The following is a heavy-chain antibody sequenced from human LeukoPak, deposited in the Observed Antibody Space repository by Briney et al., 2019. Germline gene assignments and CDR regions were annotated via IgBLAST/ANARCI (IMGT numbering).Heavy chain of an antibody. CDR2: VSGSGDGT. V-gene: IGHV3-23*01. Sequence: QAGGSLRLSCAASGFTFTSCAMSWVRQAPGKGLEWVSSVSGSGDGTYYADSVKGRFTISRDNSKKTLDLHMDSLRAEDTAVYYCAKERLGGNYGDYAVDYWGQGTMVTVSS. D-gene: IGHD4-17*01. J-gene: IGHJ4*02. CDR1: GFTFTSCA. CDR3: AKERLGGNYGDYAVDY.